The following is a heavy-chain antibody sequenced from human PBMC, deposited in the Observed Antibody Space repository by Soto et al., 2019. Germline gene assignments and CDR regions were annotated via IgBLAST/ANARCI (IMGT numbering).Heavy chain of an antibody. D-gene: IGHD1-20*01. CDR3: AKDAVPYNGKWDWFDS. CDR2: IGGGGTDT. Sequence: DVQLLESGGGLVQPGGSLTLSCAASRFTFSDFAMSWVRQAPGKGLEWVSSIGGGGTDTYYADSAKGRFTISRDNSKNTLYLQMDSLRDEDTAVYYCAKDAVPYNGKWDWFDSWGQGTLVIVSS. V-gene: IGHV3-23*01. CDR1: RFTFSDFA. J-gene: IGHJ5*01.